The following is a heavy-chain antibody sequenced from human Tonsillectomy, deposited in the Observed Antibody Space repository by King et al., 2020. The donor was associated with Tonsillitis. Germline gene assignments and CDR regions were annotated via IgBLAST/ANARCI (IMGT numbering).Heavy chain of an antibody. Sequence: VQLQQWGAGLLKPSEPLSLTCAVYGGSFSGYYWSWIRQPQGKGLEWIGEINHSEITNYNPSLKSRVTISVDTSKNQFSLKLTSVTAADTAVYYCARGDYTYGRFDYWGQGTLVTVSS. J-gene: IGHJ4*02. CDR1: GGSFSGYY. V-gene: IGHV4-34*01. D-gene: IGHD5-18*01. CDR3: ARGDYTYGRFDY. CDR2: INHSEIT.